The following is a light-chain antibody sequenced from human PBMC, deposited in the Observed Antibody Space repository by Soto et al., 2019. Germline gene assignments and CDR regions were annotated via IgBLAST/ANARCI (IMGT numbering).Light chain of an antibody. CDR1: SSDVGGYNY. J-gene: IGLJ2*01. V-gene: IGLV2-14*01. CDR2: DVS. CDR3: SSYTSSSTSVV. Sequence: QSALTQPASVSGSPGQSITISCTGTSSDVGGYNYVSWYQQHPGKAPKLMIYDVSNRPSGVSNRFSGSNSGNTASLTISGPQAEDEADYYCSSYTSSSTSVVFGGGTKLTVL.